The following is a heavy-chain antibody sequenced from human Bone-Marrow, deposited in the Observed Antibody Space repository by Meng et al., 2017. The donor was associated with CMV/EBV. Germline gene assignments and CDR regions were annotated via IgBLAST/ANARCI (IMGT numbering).Heavy chain of an antibody. CDR3: ARGLTKMDIVVVPAAASTDNWCDP. CDR1: GGTFSSYA. J-gene: IGHJ5*02. CDR2: IIPIFGTA. V-gene: IGHV1-69*06. Sequence: SVKVSCKASGGTFSSYAISWVRQAPGQGLEWMGGIIPIFGTANYAQKFQGRVTITADKSTSTAYMGLSSLRSEDTAVYYCARGLTKMDIVVVPAAASTDNWCDPWGQGTLVTVSS. D-gene: IGHD2-2*03.